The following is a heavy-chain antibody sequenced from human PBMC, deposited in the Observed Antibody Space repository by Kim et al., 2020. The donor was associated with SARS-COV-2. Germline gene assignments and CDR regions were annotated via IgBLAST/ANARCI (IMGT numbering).Heavy chain of an antibody. CDR3: ARGSSGWFDY. J-gene: IGHJ4*02. Sequence: TANYAQKFQGRVTITADKSTSTAYMALSSLRSEDTAVYYCARGSSGWFDYWGQGTLVTVSS. V-gene: IGHV1-69*06. CDR2: TA. D-gene: IGHD6-19*01.